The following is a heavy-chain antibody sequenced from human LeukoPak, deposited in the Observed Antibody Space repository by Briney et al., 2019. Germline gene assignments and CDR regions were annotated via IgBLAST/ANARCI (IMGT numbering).Heavy chain of an antibody. CDR1: GYSFTSYW. J-gene: IGHJ4*02. D-gene: IGHD4/OR15-4a*01. Sequence: GESLKISCKGSGYSFTSYWIGWVRQMPGKGLEWMGIIYPGDSDTRYSPSFQGQVTISADKSISTAYLQWSSLKASDTAMYYCARLRLANLCDRYFDYWGQGTLVTVSS. CDR2: IYPGDSDT. V-gene: IGHV5-51*01. CDR3: ARLRLANLCDRYFDY.